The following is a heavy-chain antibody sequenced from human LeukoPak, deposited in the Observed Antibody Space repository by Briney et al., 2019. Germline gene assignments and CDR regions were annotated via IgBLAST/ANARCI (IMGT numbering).Heavy chain of an antibody. CDR3: ARGNTFYGDYVPFDY. V-gene: IGHV4-34*01. J-gene: IGHJ4*02. Sequence: SETLSLTCAVYGGSFSGYYWSWIRQPPGKGLEWIGEINHSGSTNYNPSLKSRVTISVDTSKNTFSLKLRSVTAADTAVYYCARGNTFYGDYVPFDYWGQGTLVTVSS. CDR2: INHSGST. CDR1: GGSFSGYY. D-gene: IGHD4-17*01.